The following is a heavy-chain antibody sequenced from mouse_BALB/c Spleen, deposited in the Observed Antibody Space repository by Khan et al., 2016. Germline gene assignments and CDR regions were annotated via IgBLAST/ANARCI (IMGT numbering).Heavy chain of an antibody. D-gene: IGHD2-3*01. CDR2: IDPATGTT. Sequence: VQLKQSGAELVKPGASVKLSCTASGCNIKDTYMHWVKQRPEQGLEWIGRIDPATGTTNYDPKFQGKATITADTSSNTAYLQLSSLTSEDTAVYDCAPFDDGYWFAYWGEGALVTVSA. J-gene: IGHJ3*01. V-gene: IGHV14-3*02. CDR1: GCNIKDTY. CDR3: APFDDGYWFAY.